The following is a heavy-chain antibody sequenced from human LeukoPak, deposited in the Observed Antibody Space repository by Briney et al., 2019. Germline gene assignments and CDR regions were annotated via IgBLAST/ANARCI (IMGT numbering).Heavy chain of an antibody. CDR2: ISYDGSNK. V-gene: IGHV3-30*04. Sequence: GGSLTLSCAASGFPFSSYAMHWVRQAPGKGLEWVAIISYDGSNKYYADSVKGRFTIYRDNSKNTLYLQMNSLRAEDTAVYYCASLWFFGSTDYWGQGTLVTVSS. CDR3: ASLWFFGSTDY. D-gene: IGHD3-10*01. CDR1: GFPFSSYA. J-gene: IGHJ4*02.